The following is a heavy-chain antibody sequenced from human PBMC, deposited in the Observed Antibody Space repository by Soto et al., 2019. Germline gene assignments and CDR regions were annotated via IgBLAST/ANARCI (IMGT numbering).Heavy chain of an antibody. Sequence: KVSCKASVFTFTSSAVQWVRQARGQRLEWIGWIVVGSGNTNYAQKFQERVTITRDMSTSTAYMELSSLRSEDTAVYYCAADPGGASIAARHWGQGTLVTVSS. CDR2: IVVGSGNT. J-gene: IGHJ4*02. D-gene: IGHD6-6*01. CDR3: AADPGGASIAARH. V-gene: IGHV1-58*01. CDR1: VFTFTSSA.